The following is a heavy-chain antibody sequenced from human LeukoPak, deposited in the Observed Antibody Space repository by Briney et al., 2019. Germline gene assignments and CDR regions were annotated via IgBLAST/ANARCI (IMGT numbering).Heavy chain of an antibody. CDR3: ATQTIAGQHPAAGTRYYGMDV. D-gene: IGHD6-13*01. Sequence: PSEPLSLTCSVSGGSISSSSYYWGWIRQPPGKGLEWIGNIYYSGSTYYNPSLKSRVTISVDTSKNQFSLKLSSVTAADTAVYYCATQTIAGQHPAAGTRYYGMDVWGQGITVTVSS. J-gene: IGHJ6*02. V-gene: IGHV4-39*01. CDR2: IYYSGST. CDR1: GGSISSSSYY.